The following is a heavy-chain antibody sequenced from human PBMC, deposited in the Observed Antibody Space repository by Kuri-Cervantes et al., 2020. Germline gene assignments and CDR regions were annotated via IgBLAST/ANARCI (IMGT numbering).Heavy chain of an antibody. J-gene: IGHJ4*02. Sequence: GGSLRLSCAASGFTFSSYWMSWVRQAPGKGLEWVANIKQDGSEKYYVDSVKGRFTISRDNAKNSLYLQMNSLRAEDTAVYYCARGRRRSEYLDYFDYWGQGTLVTVSS. CDR3: ARGRRRSEYLDYFDY. D-gene: IGHD1-14*01. V-gene: IGHV3-7*01. CDR2: IKQDGSEK. CDR1: GFTFSSYW.